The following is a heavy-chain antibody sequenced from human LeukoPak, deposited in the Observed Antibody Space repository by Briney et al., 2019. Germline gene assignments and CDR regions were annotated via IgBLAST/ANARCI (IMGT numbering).Heavy chain of an antibody. J-gene: IGHJ3*02. Sequence: SETLSLTCTVSGGSISIDNYYWAWLRQPPGKGLEWIGTFYYRATVFNSGSTYYNPSLKSRVTISLDTSNNQFSLRLSSVTAADTAVCYCSRGGGSDSSPRINAFDIWGQGTMLTVSS. D-gene: IGHD3-22*01. CDR3: SRGGGSDSSPRINAFDI. CDR2: FYYRATVFNSGST. V-gene: IGHV4-39*07. CDR1: GGSISIDNYY.